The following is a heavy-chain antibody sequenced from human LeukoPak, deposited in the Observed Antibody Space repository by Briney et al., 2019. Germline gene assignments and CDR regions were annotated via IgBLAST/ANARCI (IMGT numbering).Heavy chain of an antibody. Sequence: GGSLRVSCAGSGFTFSRYWISWVRQAPGKGLEWVAHINQDGSQKLYVDSVTGRFTIPRDNAKNSLYLQMNSLRAEDTAVYYCARWRGQQSEFDLWGQGALVTVSS. J-gene: IGHJ4*02. CDR1: GFTFSRYW. V-gene: IGHV3-7*01. D-gene: IGHD5-24*01. CDR2: INQDGSQK. CDR3: ARWRGQQSEFDL.